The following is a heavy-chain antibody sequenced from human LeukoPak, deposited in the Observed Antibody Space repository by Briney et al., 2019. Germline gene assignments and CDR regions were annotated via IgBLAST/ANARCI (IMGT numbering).Heavy chain of an antibody. D-gene: IGHD6-19*01. V-gene: IGHV3-33*01. J-gene: IGHJ4*02. Sequence: AGGSLRLSCAASGFTFSSYGMHWVRQAPGKGLEWVAVIWYDGSNKYYADSVKGRFTSSRDNSKNTLYLQMNSLRAEDTAVYYCARGLSSGWYRIDYWGQGTLVTVSS. CDR2: IWYDGSNK. CDR1: GFTFSSYG. CDR3: ARGLSSGWYRIDY.